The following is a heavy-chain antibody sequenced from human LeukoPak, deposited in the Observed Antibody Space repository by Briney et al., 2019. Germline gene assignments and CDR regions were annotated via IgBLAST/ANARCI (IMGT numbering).Heavy chain of an antibody. J-gene: IGHJ4*02. CDR1: GGSTNTGDYF. V-gene: IGHV4-30-2*01. CDR2: VFRTGRT. D-gene: IGHD2-21*01. Sequence: TLSLTCTVSGGSTNTGDYFWSWIRQPPGKGLEWIGYVFRTGRTSYNPSLDSRVTISLDRSRNQFSLRLTSVTAADSAMYYCATEGQCGFPTSPGLQFWGQGILVSVSS. CDR3: ATEGQCGFPTSPGLQF.